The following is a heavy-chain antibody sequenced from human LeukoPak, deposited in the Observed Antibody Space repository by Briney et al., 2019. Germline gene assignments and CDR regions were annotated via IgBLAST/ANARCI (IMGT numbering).Heavy chain of an antibody. J-gene: IGHJ4*02. CDR1: GFIFSSYN. CDR2: ISSSSTYI. V-gene: IGHV3-21*01. D-gene: IGHD3-10*01. CDR3: VREGFSATFDN. Sequence: GGSLRLSCAVSGFIFSSYNMNWVRQAPGKGLEWVSSISSSSTYIYCADSVKGRFTISRDHAKNSLYLQMNSLRAEDTAFYYCVREGFSATFDNWGQGTPVTVSS.